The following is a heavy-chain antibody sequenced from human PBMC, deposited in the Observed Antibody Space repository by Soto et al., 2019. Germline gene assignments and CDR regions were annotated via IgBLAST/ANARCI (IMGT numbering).Heavy chain of an antibody. CDR3: ARLYYYDTSGYYYVEDF. D-gene: IGHD3-22*01. J-gene: IGHJ4*02. V-gene: IGHV1-18*01. CDR2: ISAYNGNT. Sequence: GASVKVSCKASGYTFNRYAISWVRQAPGQGLEWMGWISAYNGNTNYAQKFQGRVTMTTDTSTSTAYMELRSLRSDDTAVYYCARLYYYDTSGYYYVEDFWGQGTLVTVSS. CDR1: GYTFNRYA.